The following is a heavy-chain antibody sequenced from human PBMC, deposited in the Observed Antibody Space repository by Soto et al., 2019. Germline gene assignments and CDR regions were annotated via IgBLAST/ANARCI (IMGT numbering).Heavy chain of an antibody. J-gene: IGHJ4*02. Sequence: SETLSLTCTVSGDSISSNSHYWGWIRQPPGKGLESIANIYYDGNTYYNPSLKSRVTISLDTSKNQFSLKLTSVTAADTAVYYCARGSPYYYESSGHYKGAHYFDYWGQGTPVTVSS. CDR1: GDSISSNSHY. V-gene: IGHV4-39*01. CDR2: IYYDGNT. D-gene: IGHD3-22*01. CDR3: ARGSPYYYESSGHYKGAHYFDY.